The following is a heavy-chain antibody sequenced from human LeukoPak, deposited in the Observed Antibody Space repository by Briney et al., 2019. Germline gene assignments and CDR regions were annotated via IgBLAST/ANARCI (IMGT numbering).Heavy chain of an antibody. D-gene: IGHD3-10*01. V-gene: IGHV1-69*04. CDR3: ARGGSSVLREGMDV. J-gene: IGHJ6*02. CDR1: GGTFSSYA. CDR2: IIPIFGIA. Sequence: SVKVSCKASGGTFSSYAISWVRQAPGQGLEWMGRIIPIFGIANYAQKFQGRVTITADKPTSTAYMELSSLRSEDTAVYYCARGGSSVLREGMDVWGQGTTVTVSS.